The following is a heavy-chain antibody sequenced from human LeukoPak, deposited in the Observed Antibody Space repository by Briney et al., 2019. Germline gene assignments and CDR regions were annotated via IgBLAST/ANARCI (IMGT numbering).Heavy chain of an antibody. J-gene: IGHJ4*02. D-gene: IGHD2-2*01. V-gene: IGHV3-48*03. Sequence: GGSLRLSCAASGFTFSSYGMNWVRQAPGKGLEWVSYISSSGSTIYYADSVKGRFTISRDNAKNSLYLQMNSLSAEDRAVYYCARAYCSRTSCYGRGFDYWGQGTLVTVSS. CDR3: ARAYCSRTSCYGRGFDY. CDR1: GFTFSSYG. CDR2: ISSSGSTI.